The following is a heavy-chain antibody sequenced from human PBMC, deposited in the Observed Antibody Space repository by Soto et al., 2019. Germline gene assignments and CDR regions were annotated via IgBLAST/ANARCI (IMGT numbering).Heavy chain of an antibody. J-gene: IGHJ5*02. V-gene: IGHV4-39*07. D-gene: IGHD3-3*01. Sequence: SETLSLTCTVSGGSISSSSYYWGWIRQPPGKGLEWIGSIYYSGSTNYNPSLESRVTISVDTSKNQFSLKLSSVTAADTAVYYCARVEYYDFWSGYYGKPNWFDPWGQGTLVTVSS. CDR2: IYYSGST. CDR1: GGSISSSSYY. CDR3: ARVEYYDFWSGYYGKPNWFDP.